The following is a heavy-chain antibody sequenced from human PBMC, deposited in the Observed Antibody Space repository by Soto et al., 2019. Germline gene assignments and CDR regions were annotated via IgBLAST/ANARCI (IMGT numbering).Heavy chain of an antibody. D-gene: IGHD6-13*01. CDR1: GFTFSDYY. CDR2: ISSSGSTI. J-gene: IGHJ4*02. V-gene: IGHV3-11*01. CDR3: ARKPYSSSWSDY. Sequence: QVQLVESGGGLVKPGGSLRLSCAASGFTFSDYYMSWIRQAPGKGLEWVSYISSSGSTIYYADSVKGRFTISRDNAKNSRYLQMNSRRAEDTAVYYFARKPYSSSWSDYWGQGPLVTVSS.